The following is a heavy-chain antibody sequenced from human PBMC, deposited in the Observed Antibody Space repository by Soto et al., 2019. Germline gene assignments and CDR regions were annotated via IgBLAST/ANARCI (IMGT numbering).Heavy chain of an antibody. J-gene: IGHJ4*02. V-gene: IGHV3-33*01. CDR1: GFTFSDYG. CDR2: IWSDASKK. D-gene: IGHD3-16*01. CDR3: ARVSHTDYPELVL. Sequence: QVRLVESGGGVVQPGRSLRLSCEVSGFTFSDYGMHWVRQAPGKGLEWVAVIWSDASKKYYADSIEGRFFVTRDNSRDVAFLHLNSLRVEDTARYYCARVSHTDYPELVLWGQGALVTVSS.